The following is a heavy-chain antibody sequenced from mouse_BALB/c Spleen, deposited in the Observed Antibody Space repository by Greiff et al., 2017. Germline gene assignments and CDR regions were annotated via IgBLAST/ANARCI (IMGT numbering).Heavy chain of an antibody. CDR1: GFNIKDYY. D-gene: IGHD1-2*01. Sequence: EVQLQQSGAELVRSGASVKLSCTASGFNIKDYYMHWVKQRPEQGLEWIGWIDPENGDTEYAPKFQGKATMTADTSSNTAYLQLSSLTSEDTAVYYCNAPFTTARDWFAYWGQGTLVTVSA. V-gene: IGHV14-4*02. CDR3: NAPFTTARDWFAY. J-gene: IGHJ3*01. CDR2: IDPENGDT.